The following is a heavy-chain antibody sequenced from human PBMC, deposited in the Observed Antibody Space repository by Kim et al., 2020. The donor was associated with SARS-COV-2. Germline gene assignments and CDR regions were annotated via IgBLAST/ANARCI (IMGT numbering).Heavy chain of an antibody. V-gene: IGHV4-59*08. J-gene: IGHJ5*02. D-gene: IGHD3-10*01. Sequence: LKSQVHISVDTSKNQFSLRLSSVTAADTAVYYCARLERITMVRGVISWFDPWGQGTLVTVSS. CDR3: ARLERITMVRGVISWFDP.